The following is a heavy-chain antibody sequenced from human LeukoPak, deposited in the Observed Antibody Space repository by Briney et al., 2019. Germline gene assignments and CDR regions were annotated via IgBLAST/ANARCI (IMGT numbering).Heavy chain of an antibody. V-gene: IGHV3-11*01. Sequence: GGSLRLSCAASGFTFSDYYMSWIRQAPGKGLEWVSYISSSGSTIYCADSVKGRFTISRDNAKNSLYLQMNSLRAEDTAVYYCARDRGIAVAGTVDWFDPWGQGTLVTVSS. D-gene: IGHD6-19*01. CDR1: GFTFSDYY. J-gene: IGHJ5*02. CDR2: ISSSGSTI. CDR3: ARDRGIAVAGTVDWFDP.